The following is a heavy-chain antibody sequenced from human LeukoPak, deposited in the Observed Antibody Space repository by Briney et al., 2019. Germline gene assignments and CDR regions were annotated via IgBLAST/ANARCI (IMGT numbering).Heavy chain of an antibody. CDR2: ISSNGGST. Sequence: GGSLRLSCAASGFTFSSYAIHWVRQAPGKGLEYVSAISSNGGSTFYANSVKGRFIASRDNSKNTLYLQMGSLRAEDLAVYYCARRAPGFSSGWLDYWGQGTLVTVSS. J-gene: IGHJ4*02. CDR3: ARRAPGFSSGWLDY. CDR1: GFTFSSYA. V-gene: IGHV3-64*01. D-gene: IGHD6-19*01.